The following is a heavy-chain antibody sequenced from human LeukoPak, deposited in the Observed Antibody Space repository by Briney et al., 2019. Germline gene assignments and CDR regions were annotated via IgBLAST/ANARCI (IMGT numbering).Heavy chain of an antibody. Sequence: GASLKLSCTASGYTFTSYGISWVRQAPGQGLEWMAWICGYNGDTNYAQKLQGRVTMTTDTSTSTAYLELRSLRSDDTAVYYCARDGAIVVVPAASTDYYYYMDVWGKGTTVTVSS. V-gene: IGHV1-18*01. CDR1: GYTFTSYG. CDR2: ICGYNGDT. CDR3: ARDGAIVVVPAASTDYYYYMDV. D-gene: IGHD2-2*01. J-gene: IGHJ6*03.